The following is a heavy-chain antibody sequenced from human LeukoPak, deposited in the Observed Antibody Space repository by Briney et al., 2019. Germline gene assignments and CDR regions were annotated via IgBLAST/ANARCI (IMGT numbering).Heavy chain of an antibody. V-gene: IGHV4-59*08. CDR1: GGSISRYY. CDR2: IYDSGST. Sequence: SETLSLTCTVSGGSISRYYWSWIRQPPGKGLEWIGYIYDSGSTNYNPSLKSRVTISVDTSKNQFSLKLSSVTAADTAVYYCARLGSSRSPFYPSGQGTLVTVSS. J-gene: IGHJ5*02. D-gene: IGHD6-13*01. CDR3: ARLGSSRSPFYP.